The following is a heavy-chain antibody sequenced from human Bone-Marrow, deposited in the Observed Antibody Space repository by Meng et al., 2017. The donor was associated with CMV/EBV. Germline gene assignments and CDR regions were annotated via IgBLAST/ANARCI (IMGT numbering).Heavy chain of an antibody. Sequence: LKISCAASGFTFSSYSMNSVRQAPGMGLEWFSSISSSSSYIYYPDSVKGRFTISRDNAKNSLYLQMNTLRAEDTAVYYCARVDYVWGSYRYMDSTSDYWGQGTLVTVSS. CDR1: GFTFSSYS. CDR2: ISSSSSYI. V-gene: IGHV3-21*01. J-gene: IGHJ4*02. CDR3: ARVDYVWGSYRYMDSTSDY. D-gene: IGHD3-16*02.